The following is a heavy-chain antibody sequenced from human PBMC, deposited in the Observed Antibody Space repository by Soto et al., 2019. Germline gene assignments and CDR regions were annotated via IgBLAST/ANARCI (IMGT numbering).Heavy chain of an antibody. CDR3: ARVLVVPAAIDYYGMDV. CDR1: GGSISSGDYY. J-gene: IGHJ6*02. D-gene: IGHD2-2*02. V-gene: IGHV4-30-4*01. CDR2: IYYSGST. Sequence: SETLSLTCTVSGGSISSGDYYWSWIRQPPGKGLEWIGYIYYSGSTYYNPSLKSRVTISLDTSKNQFSLKLSSVTAADTAMYYCARVLVVPAAIDYYGMDVWGQGTTVTVSS.